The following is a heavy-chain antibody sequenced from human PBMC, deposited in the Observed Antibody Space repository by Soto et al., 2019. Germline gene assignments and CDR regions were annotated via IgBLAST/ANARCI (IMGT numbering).Heavy chain of an antibody. D-gene: IGHD4-17*01. V-gene: IGHV3-11*06. Sequence: LRLSCAASGFTFSDYYMSWIRQAPGKGLEWVSYISSSSSYTNYADSVKGRFTISRDNAKNSLYLQMNSLRAEDTAVYYCARGHYGDPIDYWGQGTLVTVSS. CDR1: GFTFSDYY. J-gene: IGHJ4*02. CDR2: ISSSSSYT. CDR3: ARGHYGDPIDY.